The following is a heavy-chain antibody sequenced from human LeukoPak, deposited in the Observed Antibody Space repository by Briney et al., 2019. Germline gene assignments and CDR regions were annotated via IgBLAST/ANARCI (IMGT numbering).Heavy chain of an antibody. J-gene: IGHJ6*02. V-gene: IGHV4-39*07. CDR3: ARSQEDDYSNYYYYYGMDV. D-gene: IGHD4-11*01. CDR1: GGSISSGGYY. Sequence: ASETLSLTCTVSGGSISSGGYYWSWIRQPPGKGLEWIGEINHSGSTNYNPSLKSRVTISVDTSKNQFSLKLSSVTAADTAVYYCARSQEDDYSNYYYYYGMDVWGQGTTVTVSS. CDR2: INHSGST.